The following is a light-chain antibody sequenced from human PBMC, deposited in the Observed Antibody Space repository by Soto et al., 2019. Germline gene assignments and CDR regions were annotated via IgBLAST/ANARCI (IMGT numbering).Light chain of an antibody. CDR1: QRISSN. CDR3: QQYKDWPPYT. J-gene: IGKJ2*01. V-gene: IGKV3-15*01. CDR2: GAS. Sequence: EILMTQSQATLSFSPGERATLSCRASQRISSNVAWYQQKPGQAPRLLIYGASTRATGVPARFSGGGSGTEFTLTISSLQSEDFAVYFCQQYKDWPPYTFGQVTKLEIK.